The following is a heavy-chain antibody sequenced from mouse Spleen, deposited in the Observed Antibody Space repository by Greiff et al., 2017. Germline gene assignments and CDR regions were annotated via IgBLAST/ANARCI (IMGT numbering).Heavy chain of an antibody. CDR2: IDPETGGT. CDR3: TRSDGYYVDY. Sequence: QVQLKQSGAELVRPGASVTLSCKASGYTFTDYEMHWVKQTPVHGLEWIGAIDPETGGTAYNQKFKGKAILTADKSSSTAYMELRSLTSEDSAVYYCTRSDGYYVDYWGQGTTLTVSS. D-gene: IGHD2-3*01. CDR1: GYTFTDYE. J-gene: IGHJ2*01. V-gene: IGHV1-15*01.